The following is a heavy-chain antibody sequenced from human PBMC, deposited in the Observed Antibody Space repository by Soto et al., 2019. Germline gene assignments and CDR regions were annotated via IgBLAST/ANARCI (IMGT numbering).Heavy chain of an antibody. CDR2: IYWDDDK. CDR1: GFSLSSYGMG. Sequence: SGPTLVNPAQTLTLTCGFSGFSLSSYGMGVAWIRQPPGKALEWLAPIYWDDDKRYSPSLKDRLAISKDTSSNQVVLTITNMDPGDTATYFCAHAGDYDLLTFDHWGPGTLVTVSS. CDR3: AHAGDYDLLTFDH. J-gene: IGHJ4*02. V-gene: IGHV2-5*02. D-gene: IGHD4-17*01.